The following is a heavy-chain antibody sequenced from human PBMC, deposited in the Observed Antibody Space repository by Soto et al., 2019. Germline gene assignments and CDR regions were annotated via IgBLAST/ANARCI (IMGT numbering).Heavy chain of an antibody. CDR1: GYTFTSYG. CDR3: ARDGRRDGYKPAYYFDY. CDR2: ISAYNGNT. Sequence: GSSVKVSCKASGYTFTSYGISWVRQAPGQGHERMGWISAYNGNTNYAQKLQGRVNMTTDTSTSTAYMELRSLRSDDTAVYYCARDGRRDGYKPAYYFDYWGQGTLVTVSS. J-gene: IGHJ4*02. D-gene: IGHD5-12*01. V-gene: IGHV1-18*01.